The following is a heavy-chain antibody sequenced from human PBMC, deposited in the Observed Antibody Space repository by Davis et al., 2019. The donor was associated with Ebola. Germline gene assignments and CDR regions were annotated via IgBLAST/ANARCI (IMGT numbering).Heavy chain of an antibody. CDR3: ARGDCSYTSCYTLNY. CDR1: GDSFSSYW. D-gene: IGHD2-2*01. V-gene: IGHV5-10-1*01. Sequence: GESLKISCKGSGDSFSSYWINWVRQMPGKGLEWMGRIYPRDSYTNYSPSFQGHVTISADKSITTAFLQWSSLKASDTAMYYCARGDCSYTSCYTLNYWGQGTLVTVSS. CDR2: IYPRDSYT. J-gene: IGHJ4*02.